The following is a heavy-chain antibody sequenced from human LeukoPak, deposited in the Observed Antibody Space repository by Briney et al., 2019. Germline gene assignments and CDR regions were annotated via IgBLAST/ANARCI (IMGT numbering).Heavy chain of an antibody. V-gene: IGHV1-69*13. CDR1: GYTFTSYG. D-gene: IGHD5-18*01. J-gene: IGHJ4*02. Sequence: GASVKVSCKASGYTFTSYGISWVRQAPGQGLEWMGGIIPIFGTANYAQKFQGRVTITADESTSTAYMELSSLRSEDTAVYYCARESGYSYGSFYDYWGQGTLVTVSS. CDR3: ARESGYSYGSFYDY. CDR2: IIPIFGTA.